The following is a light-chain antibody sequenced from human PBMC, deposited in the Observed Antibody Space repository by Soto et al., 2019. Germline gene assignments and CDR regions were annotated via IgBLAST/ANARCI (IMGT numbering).Light chain of an antibody. J-gene: IGLJ2*01. CDR3: CSYTSRSTPVV. CDR2: EVT. Sequence: QSALTQPASVSGSPXQSITXXXTXTSSDVGGYYFVSWYQHHPGKAPKLMIYEVTNRPSGISDRFSGSKSGNTASLTISGLQLEDEADYYCCSYTSRSTPVVFGGGTKLTVL. CDR1: SSDVGGYYF. V-gene: IGLV2-14*01.